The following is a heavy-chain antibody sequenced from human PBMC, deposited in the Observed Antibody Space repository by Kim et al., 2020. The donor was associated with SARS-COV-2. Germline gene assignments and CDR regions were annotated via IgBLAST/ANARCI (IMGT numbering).Heavy chain of an antibody. CDR3: ARGCLGGAFDD. V-gene: IGHV3-7*01. CDR1: GSSFSNYW. CDR2: IKPDGSET. Sequence: GGSLRLSCAASGSSFSNYWMTWVRQAPGKGLEWVAIIKPDGSETSYVDSVKGRFTISRDNAKNALYLQMNSLRAEDTAMYYCARGCLGGAFDDWGQGT. J-gene: IGHJ4*02. D-gene: IGHD1-26*01.